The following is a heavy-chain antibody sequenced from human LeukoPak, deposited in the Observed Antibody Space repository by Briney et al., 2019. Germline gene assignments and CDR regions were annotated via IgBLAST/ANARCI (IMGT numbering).Heavy chain of an antibody. J-gene: IGHJ4*02. CDR1: GGSISSGDYF. D-gene: IGHD2-15*01. V-gene: IGHV4-30-4*01. CDR3: AREKCSGGICYSGFDC. Sequence: PSETLSLTCTVSGGSISSGDYFWSRIRQPPGKGLEWIGYIYYSGSTYYNSSLKSRVTISIDTSENQFSLKLSSVTAADTAVYYCAREKCSGGICYSGFDCWGQGTLVTVSS. CDR2: IYYSGST.